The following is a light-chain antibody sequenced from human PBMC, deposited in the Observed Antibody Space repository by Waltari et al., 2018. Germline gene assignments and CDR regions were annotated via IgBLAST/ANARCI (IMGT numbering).Light chain of an antibody. V-gene: IGLV1-51*02. CDR2: EDS. CDR3: GTWDSSLSGAV. Sequence: QSVLTQPPSVSAAPGQRVTISCSGGHSNIGNNYVSWYRQFPGTAPKLLIYEDSERAAGVPGRCSGSKSGTSATLDITGLQAGDEADYYCGTWDSSLSGAVFGGGTHLTVL. CDR1: HSNIGNNY. J-gene: IGLJ7*01.